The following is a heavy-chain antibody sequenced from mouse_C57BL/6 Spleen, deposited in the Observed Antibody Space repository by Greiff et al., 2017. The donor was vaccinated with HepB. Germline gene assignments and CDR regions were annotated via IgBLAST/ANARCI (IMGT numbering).Heavy chain of an antibody. CDR1: GFTFSDYG. D-gene: IGHD2-2*01. J-gene: IGHJ2*01. Sequence: EVQRVESGGGLVKPGGSLKLSCAASGFTFSDYGMHWVRQAPEKGLEWVAYISSGSSTIYYADTVKGRFTISRDNAKNTLFLQMTSLRSEDTAMYYCARLGGYDGYYFDYWGQGTTLTVSS. V-gene: IGHV5-17*01. CDR2: ISSGSSTI. CDR3: ARLGGYDGYYFDY.